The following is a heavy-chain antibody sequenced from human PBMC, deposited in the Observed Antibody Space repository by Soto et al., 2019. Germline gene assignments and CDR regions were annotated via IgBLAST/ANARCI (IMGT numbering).Heavy chain of an antibody. V-gene: IGHV1-18*01. CDR2: ISAYNGNT. J-gene: IGHJ5*02. D-gene: IGHD2-8*01. Sequence: QVPLVQSGAEVKKPGASVKVSCKASGYTFTSYGISWVRQAPGQGLEWMGWISAYNGNTNYAQKLQGRVTMTTDTSTSTAYKELRSLRSDDTAVYYCARDKGYCTNGVCQNWFDPWGQGTLVTVSS. CDR1: GYTFTSYG. CDR3: ARDKGYCTNGVCQNWFDP.